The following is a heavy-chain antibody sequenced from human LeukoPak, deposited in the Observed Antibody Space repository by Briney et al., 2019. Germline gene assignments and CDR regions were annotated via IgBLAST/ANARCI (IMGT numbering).Heavy chain of an antibody. Sequence: SVKVSCKASGGTFSSYAISWVRQAPGQGLEWMGRIIPILGIANYAQKFQGRVTMTRDTSTSTVYMELSSLRSEDTAVYYCARAGRGYDSRALDYWGQGTLVTVSS. CDR2: IIPILGIA. V-gene: IGHV1-69*04. D-gene: IGHD5-12*01. J-gene: IGHJ4*02. CDR1: GGTFSSYA. CDR3: ARAGRGYDSRALDY.